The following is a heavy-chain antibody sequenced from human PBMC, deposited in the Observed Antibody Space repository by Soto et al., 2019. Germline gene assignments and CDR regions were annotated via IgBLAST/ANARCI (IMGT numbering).Heavy chain of an antibody. CDR3: ACSQPVNDYGFDY. CDR1: GYTFTSYA. Sequence: QVQLVQSGAEVKKPGASVKVSCKASGYTFTSYAMHWVRQAPGQRLEWMGWINAGNGNTKYSQKFQGRVTITRDTSASTAYMELSSLRSEDTAVYYCACSQPVNDYGFDYWGQGTLVTVSS. J-gene: IGHJ4*02. D-gene: IGHD4-17*01. CDR2: INAGNGNT. V-gene: IGHV1-3*01.